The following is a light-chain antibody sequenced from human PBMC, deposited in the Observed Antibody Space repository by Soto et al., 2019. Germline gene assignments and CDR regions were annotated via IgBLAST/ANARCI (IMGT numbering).Light chain of an antibody. Sequence: IVLTQSPDSLAVSLGERATINCKSSQSLLYSVNNENYLSWFQQKPGQPPKLIIYWASTRESGVPDRFSGSGSGTDFTLTISSLQAEDVAVYYCQQSYGPPWTFGQGTRVEIK. CDR2: WAS. CDR3: QQSYGPPWT. V-gene: IGKV4-1*01. J-gene: IGKJ1*01. CDR1: QSLLYSVNNENY.